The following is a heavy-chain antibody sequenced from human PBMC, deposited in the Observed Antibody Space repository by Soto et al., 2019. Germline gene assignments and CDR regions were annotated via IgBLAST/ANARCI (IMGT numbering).Heavy chain of an antibody. CDR1: GFTFSSYA. D-gene: IGHD6-13*01. J-gene: IGHJ6*02. Sequence: EVQLLESGGGLVQPGGSLRLSCAASGFTFSSYAMSWVRQAPGKGLEWVSAISGSGGSTYYADSVKGRFTISRDNSKNTLYLQMNSLIAEDTAVYYCAKDEPAAAGNYYGMDVWGQGTTVTVSS. CDR3: AKDEPAAAGNYYGMDV. CDR2: ISGSGGST. V-gene: IGHV3-23*01.